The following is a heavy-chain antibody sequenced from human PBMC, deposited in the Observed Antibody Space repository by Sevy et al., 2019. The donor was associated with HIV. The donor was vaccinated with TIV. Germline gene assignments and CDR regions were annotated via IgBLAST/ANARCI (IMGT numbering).Heavy chain of an antibody. J-gene: IGHJ5*01. CDR1: GFTFSAYS. CDR2: ISSSSGTI. Sequence: GGSLRLSCAASGFTFSAYSMNWVRQAPGKGLEWVSYISSSSGTIYYADSVKGQFTISRDNAKSSLYLQMNVLRAEDTAVYYCARAGGDCYSKNECWFVSWGQGTLVTV. V-gene: IGHV3-48*01. CDR3: ARAGGDCYSKNECWFVS. D-gene: IGHD2-21*01.